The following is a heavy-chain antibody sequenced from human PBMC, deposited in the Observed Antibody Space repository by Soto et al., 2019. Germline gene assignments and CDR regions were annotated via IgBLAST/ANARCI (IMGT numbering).Heavy chain of an antibody. D-gene: IGHD6-19*01. CDR1: GFTFTNAW. CDR2: IKPKTLGGTV. Sequence: EVQLVESGGGLVKPGGSLRLSCAASGFTFTNAWMNWVRQAPGKGLEWVGRIKPKTLGGTVEYAAPVKDRFILSRDDSENTLYLQMNSLKTEDTAMYYCAPYNIGSNHAYFDYWGQGTQVTVSS. J-gene: IGHJ4*02. CDR3: APYNIGSNHAYFDY. V-gene: IGHV3-15*01.